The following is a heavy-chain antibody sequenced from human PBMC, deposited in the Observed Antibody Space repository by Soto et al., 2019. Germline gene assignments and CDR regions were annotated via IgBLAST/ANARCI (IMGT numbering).Heavy chain of an antibody. D-gene: IGHD3-10*01. J-gene: IGHJ6*02. CDR3: TRDRVKIRGGYYHYYGMDV. Sequence: DVQLEESGGGLVKPGGSLRLPCVASEFTFSVYSMNWVRQAPGKGLEWVSSISSGSSYIYYADSVKGRFTISRDNDKSSLFLHMNSLRVDDTAVYYCTRDRVKIRGGYYHYYGMDVWGQGTTVTVSS. CDR2: ISSGSSYI. CDR1: EFTFSVYS. V-gene: IGHV3-21*02.